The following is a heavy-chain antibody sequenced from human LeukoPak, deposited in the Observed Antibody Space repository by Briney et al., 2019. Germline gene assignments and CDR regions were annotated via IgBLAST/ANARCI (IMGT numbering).Heavy chain of an antibody. V-gene: IGHV1-18*01. D-gene: IGHD6-13*01. CDR3: ARGGGAAADSSYYYMDV. CDR2: ISAYNGNT. CDR1: GYTFTSYG. Sequence: ASVKVSCKASGYTFTSYGITWVRQAPGQGLEWMGWISAYNGNTNYAQKLQGRVTMTTDTSTSTAYMELRSLRSDDTAVYYCARGGGAAADSSYYYMDVWGKGTTVTVSS. J-gene: IGHJ6*03.